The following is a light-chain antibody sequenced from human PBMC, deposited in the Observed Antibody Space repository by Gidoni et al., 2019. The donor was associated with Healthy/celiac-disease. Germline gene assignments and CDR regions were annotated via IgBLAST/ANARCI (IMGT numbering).Light chain of an antibody. V-gene: IGKV1-9*01. J-gene: IGKJ1*01. Sequence: DIPLTPSPSFLSASVGDRVTITCRASQGISSYLAWYQQKPGKAPKLLIYAASTLQSGVPSRFSGSGSGTEVTLTISSLQPEDFATYYCQQLNSYPRTFXQXTKVEIK. CDR3: QQLNSYPRT. CDR1: QGISSY. CDR2: AAS.